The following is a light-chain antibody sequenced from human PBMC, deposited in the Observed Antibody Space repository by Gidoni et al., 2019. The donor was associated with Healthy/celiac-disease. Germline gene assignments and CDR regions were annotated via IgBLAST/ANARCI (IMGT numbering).Light chain of an antibody. CDR1: QSVSSSY. V-gene: IGKV3-20*01. CDR3: QQYGSSPSLT. J-gene: IGKJ4*01. Sequence: EMVLTRSPGTLSLSPGERATLSCRASQSVSSSYLAWYQQKPGQAPRLLIYGASSRATGIPDRFSGSGSGTDFTLTIRRLEPEDFAVYYCQQYGSSPSLTFGGGTKVEIK. CDR2: GAS.